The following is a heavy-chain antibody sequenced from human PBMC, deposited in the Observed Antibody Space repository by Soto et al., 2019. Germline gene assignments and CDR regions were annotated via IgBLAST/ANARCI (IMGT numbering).Heavy chain of an antibody. D-gene: IGHD3-10*01. CDR3: ARDWEVRGLPSYWFDP. V-gene: IGHV1-69*06. CDR1: GGTFSSYA. CDR2: IIPIFGTS. Sequence: QVQLVQSGAEVEKPGSSVKVSCKASGGTFSSYAISWVRQAPGQGLEWMGGIIPIFGTSNYAQKFHGRVTITADKSTSTAYMELSSLRSEDTAVYYCARDWEVRGLPSYWFDPWGQGTLVTVSS. J-gene: IGHJ5*02.